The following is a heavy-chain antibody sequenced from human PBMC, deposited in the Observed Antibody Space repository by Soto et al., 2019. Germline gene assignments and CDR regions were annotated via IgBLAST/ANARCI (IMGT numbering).Heavy chain of an antibody. D-gene: IGHD1-26*01. CDR1: GFTFSTYT. V-gene: IGHV3-21*01. J-gene: IGHJ4*02. CDR2: INGRSNYV. CDR3: AREDGVVGSSSAFDH. Sequence: PGGSLRLSCVFSGFTFSTYTMSWVRQAPGKGLEWVSSINGRSNYVYYADSVKGRFTISRDNAKNSLYLQMNRLRAEDTAIYYCAREDGVVGSSSAFDHWGLGTLVTVSS.